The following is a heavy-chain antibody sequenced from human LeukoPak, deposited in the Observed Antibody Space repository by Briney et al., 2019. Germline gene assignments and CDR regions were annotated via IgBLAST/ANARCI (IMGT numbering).Heavy chain of an antibody. CDR1: GGTFSSYA. J-gene: IGHJ4*02. V-gene: IGHV1-69*13. D-gene: IGHD4-23*01. Sequence: SVEVSCKASGGTFSSYAISWVRQAPGQGLEWMGGIIPIFGTANYAQKFQGRVTITADESTSTAYMELSSLRSEDTAVYYCARGLYGGNPYYFDYWGQGTLVTVSS. CDR3: ARGLYGGNPYYFDY. CDR2: IIPIFGTA.